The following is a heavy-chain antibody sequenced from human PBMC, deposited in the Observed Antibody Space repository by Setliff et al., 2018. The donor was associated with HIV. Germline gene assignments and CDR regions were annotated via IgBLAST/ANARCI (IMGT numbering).Heavy chain of an antibody. Sequence: PGESPKISCAASGFTFSSYWMTWVRQAPGKGLEWVANIKQDGSEEYYADSVKGRFTISRDNAKNSLFLQMNSLSAEDTAVYYCAKKAGETSLVGDQSLDHWGQGTLVTVSS. J-gene: IGHJ4*02. CDR2: IKQDGSEE. CDR1: GFTFSSYW. V-gene: IGHV3-7*01. CDR3: AKKAGETSLVGDQSLDH. D-gene: IGHD1-26*01.